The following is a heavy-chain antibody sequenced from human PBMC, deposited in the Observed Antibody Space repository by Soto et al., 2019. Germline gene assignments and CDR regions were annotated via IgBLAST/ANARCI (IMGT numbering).Heavy chain of an antibody. CDR3: ARESVVVVPAAYNWFDP. V-gene: IGHV3-48*02. CDR2: ISSSSSTI. D-gene: IGHD2-2*01. J-gene: IGHJ5*02. CDR1: GFTFSSYS. Sequence: GSLRLSCAASGFTFSSYSMNWVRQAPGKGLEWISYISSSSSTIYYADSVKGRFTISRDNAKNSLYLQMNSLRDEDTAVYYCARESVVVVPAAYNWFDPWGQGTLVTVSS.